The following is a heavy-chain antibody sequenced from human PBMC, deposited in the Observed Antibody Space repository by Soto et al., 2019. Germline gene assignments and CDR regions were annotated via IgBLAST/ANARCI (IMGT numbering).Heavy chain of an antibody. CDR2: TKSDGSGT. J-gene: IGHJ6*03. V-gene: IGHV3-74*01. CDR1: GFTFSNYW. D-gene: IGHD3-10*01. Sequence: EVQLVESGGGLLQPGGSLTLSCTASGFTFSNYWMHWVRQAPGKGLVWVSRTKSDGSGTSYTDSVKGRFTISRDNAYNTVYLKMSKMRAEDTAVYYCARGGFDYGPVRMDVWGKGTTVIVS. CDR3: ARGGFDYGPVRMDV.